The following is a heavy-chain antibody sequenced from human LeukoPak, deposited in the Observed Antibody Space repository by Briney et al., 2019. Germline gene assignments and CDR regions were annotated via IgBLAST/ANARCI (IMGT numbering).Heavy chain of an antibody. J-gene: IGHJ4*02. CDR1: GGSISGHY. V-gene: IGHV4-59*08. D-gene: IGHD5-12*01. CDR2: IYYSGST. Sequence: SETLSLTCTVSGGSISGHYWTWIRQPPGKGLERVGYIYYSGSTNYNPSLKSRVTISLDTSKNQFSLKLRSVNAADTAVYYCARQWGANGYGYFDYWGQGTLVTVSS. CDR3: ARQWGANGYGYFDY.